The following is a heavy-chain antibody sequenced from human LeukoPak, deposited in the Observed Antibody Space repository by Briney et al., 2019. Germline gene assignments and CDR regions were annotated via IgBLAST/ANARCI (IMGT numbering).Heavy chain of an antibody. D-gene: IGHD5-24*01. CDR1: GITFSSYS. CDR3: ARDFRTQLDGYSPPYHFDY. V-gene: IGHV3-21*01. Sequence: GGSLRLSCAAFGITFSSYSMSWVRQAPGKGLEWVSSISSTGSYIYYADSVKGRITISRDNAKNSLYLQMNSLRVEDTAMYYCARDFRTQLDGYSPPYHFDYWGQGVLVTVSS. J-gene: IGHJ4*02. CDR2: ISSTGSYI.